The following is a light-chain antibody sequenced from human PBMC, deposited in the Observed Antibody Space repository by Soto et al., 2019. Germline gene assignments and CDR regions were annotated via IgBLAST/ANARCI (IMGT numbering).Light chain of an antibody. Sequence: QSVLTQPPSASGTPGQRVIISCSGSSSNLGSNSGNWYQQLPGTAPKLLIYNTYQRPLGVPDRFSGPKSGTSASLAISGLQSEDEGDYFCAAWDDSLNGPVFGGGTKVTVL. J-gene: IGLJ3*02. V-gene: IGLV1-44*01. CDR1: SSNLGSNS. CDR3: AAWDDSLNGPV. CDR2: NTY.